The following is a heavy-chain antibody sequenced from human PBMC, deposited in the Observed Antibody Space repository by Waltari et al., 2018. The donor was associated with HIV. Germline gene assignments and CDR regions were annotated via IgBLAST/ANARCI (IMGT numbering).Heavy chain of an antibody. D-gene: IGHD5-18*01. CDR2: TYYRSKWYN. Sequence: QVQLQQSGPGLVKPSQTLSLTCAIPGTSVSSNSHAWNWIRQSPSRGLEWLGRTYYRSKWYNDYVVSVKSRITINPDTSKNHFSLQLNSVTPEDTAVYYCARDLRVGYSYGFDYWGQGTLVTVSS. CDR3: ARDLRVGYSYGFDY. CDR1: GTSVSSNSHA. V-gene: IGHV6-1*01. J-gene: IGHJ4*02.